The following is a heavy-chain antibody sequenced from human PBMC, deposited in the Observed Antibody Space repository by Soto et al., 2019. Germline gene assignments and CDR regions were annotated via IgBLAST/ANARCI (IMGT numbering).Heavy chain of an antibody. CDR2: IYYYSGST. V-gene: IGHV4-39*07. J-gene: IGHJ5*02. Sequence: SETLSLTCTVSGDSIRSSPYSWGWIRQPPGKGLEWIGIIYYYSGSTYYNPSLKSRVTISVDTSKNQFSLKLSSVTAADTAVYYCARERIMITFGGVIVENWFDPWGQGTLVTVSS. CDR1: GDSIRSSPYS. CDR3: ARERIMITFGGVIVENWFDP. D-gene: IGHD3-16*02.